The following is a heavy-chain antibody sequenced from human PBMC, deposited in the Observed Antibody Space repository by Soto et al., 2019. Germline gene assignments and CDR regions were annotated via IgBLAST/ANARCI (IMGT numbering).Heavy chain of an antibody. Sequence: GASVKGSCKPSGDTFSSFAICWGRQAPGEGLEWLGGIVPIYGTANYAQKFQGRVTISADESTTTAYMELTSLRSDDTAIYYRVKTPPRTTATAYYYDHWGQGTLVTVSS. D-gene: IGHD4-17*01. V-gene: IGHV1-69*13. CDR2: IVPIYGTA. J-gene: IGHJ4*02. CDR3: VKTPPRTTATAYYYDH. CDR1: GDTFSSFA.